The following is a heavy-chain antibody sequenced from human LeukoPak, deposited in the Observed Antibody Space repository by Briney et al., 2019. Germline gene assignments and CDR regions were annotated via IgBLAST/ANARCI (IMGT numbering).Heavy chain of an antibody. J-gene: IGHJ4*02. CDR3: VKDRSSTLSFDY. D-gene: IGHD6-13*01. CDR2: ISFDGTNK. CDR1: VFTFSNYG. V-gene: IGHV3-30*18. Sequence: GRSLRLSCAASVFTFSNYGMNWVRQAPGKGVEWVAVISFDGTNKYYADSVKGRFTISRDNSNNTLYLQMNSLRAEDTAVYYCVKDRSSTLSFDYWGQGTLVIVSS.